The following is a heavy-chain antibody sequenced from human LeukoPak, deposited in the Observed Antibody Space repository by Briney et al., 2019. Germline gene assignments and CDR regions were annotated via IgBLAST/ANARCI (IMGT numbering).Heavy chain of an antibody. J-gene: IGHJ5*02. CDR2: FSGSGHTT. V-gene: IGHV3-23*01. D-gene: IGHD1-26*01. CDR3: AKGTSGTYYH. Sequence: PGGSLRLSCAASGFTFSSYAMSWVRQAPGKGLEWISAFSGSGHTTYYADSVEGRFTITRDNSKNTLYLQMNSLRAEDTAVYYCAKGTSGTYYHWGQGTLVTVSS. CDR1: GFTFSSYA.